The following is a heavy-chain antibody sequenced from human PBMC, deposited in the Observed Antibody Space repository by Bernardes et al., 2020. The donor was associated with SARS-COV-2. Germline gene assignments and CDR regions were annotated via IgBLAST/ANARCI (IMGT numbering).Heavy chain of an antibody. CDR1: GGSISSGDYY. CDR2: IYYSGST. Sequence: SETLSLTCTVSGGSISSGDYYWSWIRQPPGKGLEWIGYIYYSGSTYYNPSLKSRVTISVDTSKNQFSLKLSSVTAADTAVYYCAMAPIYWIFGVVTNFDYWGQGTLVTVSS. CDR3: AMAPIYWIFGVVTNFDY. V-gene: IGHV4-30-4*01. D-gene: IGHD3-3*01. J-gene: IGHJ4*02.